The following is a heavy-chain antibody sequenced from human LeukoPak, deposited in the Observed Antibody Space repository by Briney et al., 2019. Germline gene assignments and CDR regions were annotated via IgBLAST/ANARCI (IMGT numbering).Heavy chain of an antibody. CDR1: GYTFTSYG. J-gene: IGHJ1*01. CDR2: ISAYNGNT. Sequence: ASVKVSCKASGYTFTSYGISWVRQAPGQGLEWMGWISAYNGNTNYAQKLQGRVTMTTDTSTSTAYMELRSLRSGDTAVYYCARDRASFAPYYYDSSREYFQHWGQGTLVTVSS. V-gene: IGHV1-18*01. CDR3: ARDRASFAPYYYDSSREYFQH. D-gene: IGHD3-22*01.